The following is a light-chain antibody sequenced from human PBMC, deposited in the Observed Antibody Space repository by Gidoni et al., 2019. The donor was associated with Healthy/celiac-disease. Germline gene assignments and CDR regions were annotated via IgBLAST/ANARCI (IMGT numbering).Light chain of an antibody. CDR2: GAS. CDR3: QQYNNWPMYT. V-gene: IGKV3-15*01. CDR1: QSVSSN. J-gene: IGKJ2*01. Sequence: EIVMTQSPATLSVSPGERATLSCRASQSVSSNLAWYQQKPGQAPRLLIYGASTRATDIPARFSGSGSWTEFTLTISSLQSEDFAVYYCQQYNNWPMYTFGQGTKLEIK.